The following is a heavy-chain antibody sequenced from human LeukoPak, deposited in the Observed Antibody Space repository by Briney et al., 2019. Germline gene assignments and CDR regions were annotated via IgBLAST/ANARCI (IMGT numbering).Heavy chain of an antibody. CDR2: INHSGST. Sequence: SETLSLTCAVYGGSFSGYYWSWIRQPPGKGLEWIGEINHSGSTNYNPSLKSRVTISVDTSKNQFSLKLSSVTAADTAVYYCARVGGSGEYYWGQGTLVTVSS. CDR1: GGSFSGYY. V-gene: IGHV4-34*01. CDR3: ARVGGSGEYY. J-gene: IGHJ4*02. D-gene: IGHD3-10*01.